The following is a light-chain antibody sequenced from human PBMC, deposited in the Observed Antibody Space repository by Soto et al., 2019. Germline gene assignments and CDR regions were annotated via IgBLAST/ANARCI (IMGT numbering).Light chain of an antibody. Sequence: ASQLTQSPSSLSASVGDRVTITCRASQGVSSAIAWYQQKPGKAPKVLIYDASNLESGVPSRFSGSGSGTDFTLTISSLQPEDFATYYCQQYNNWPQTFGQGTKVEIK. CDR1: QGVSSA. V-gene: IGKV1D-13*01. CDR3: QQYNNWPQT. CDR2: DAS. J-gene: IGKJ1*01.